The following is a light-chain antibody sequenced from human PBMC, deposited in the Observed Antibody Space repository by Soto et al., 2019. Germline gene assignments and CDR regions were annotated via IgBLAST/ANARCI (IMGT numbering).Light chain of an antibody. CDR3: QQYNSYSWT. V-gene: IGKV1-5*03. CDR1: QSFSNW. J-gene: IGKJ1*01. Sequence: DIQMTQSPSTLSASVGDTVTITCRASQSFSNWLAWYQQKPGKAPKFLIYKASTLESGVPARFSGSGSGTEFTLPIRSLQPDEFAAYYYQQYNSYSWTFGQGTKVEIK. CDR2: KAS.